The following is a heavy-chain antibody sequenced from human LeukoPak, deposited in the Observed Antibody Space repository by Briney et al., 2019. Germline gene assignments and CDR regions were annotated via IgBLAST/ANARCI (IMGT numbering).Heavy chain of an antibody. CDR2: DRYSGTT. J-gene: IGHJ4*02. V-gene: IGHV4-39*01. CDR3: ARHYYDSSGSYWGYYFDS. CDR1: GGSISSSTSY. D-gene: IGHD3-22*01. Sequence: PSETLSLTCTVSGGSISSSTSYWGWIRQPPGKGLEWIGSDRYSGTTYYSPSLKSRLSISIDTSKNQFSLRLTFVTAADTAVYSCARHYYDSSGSYWGYYFDSWGQGTLVTVSS.